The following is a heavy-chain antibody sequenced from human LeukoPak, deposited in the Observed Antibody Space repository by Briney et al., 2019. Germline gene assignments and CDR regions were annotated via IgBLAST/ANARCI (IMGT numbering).Heavy chain of an antibody. V-gene: IGHV3-11*06. CDR1: GFTFSDYY. CDR3: ARLPGYYYGSESYFTD. Sequence: GGSLRLSCAASGFTFSDYYMSWIRQAPGEGLECVSYISARSTSTNYADSVKGRFTISRDNARNSLYLQMNSLRAEDTAVYYCARLPGYYYGSESYFTDWGQGTLVTVSS. J-gene: IGHJ4*02. D-gene: IGHD3-10*01. CDR2: ISARSTST.